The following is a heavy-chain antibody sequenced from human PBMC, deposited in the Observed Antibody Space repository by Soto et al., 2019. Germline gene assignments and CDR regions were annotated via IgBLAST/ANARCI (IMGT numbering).Heavy chain of an antibody. Sequence: QVQLVQSGGEVKKPGASVKVSCKASGYTFTDYGITWVRQAPGQGLEWMGWISAYTGNTNYAQKVQGRVTMNTDTSKSTAYLELRSLGSDDTAVYYCARGPESRSTAYFDYWGQGTLVTVSS. CDR3: ARGPESRSTAYFDY. V-gene: IGHV1-18*01. CDR2: ISAYTGNT. J-gene: IGHJ4*02. CDR1: GYTFTDYG. D-gene: IGHD2-2*01.